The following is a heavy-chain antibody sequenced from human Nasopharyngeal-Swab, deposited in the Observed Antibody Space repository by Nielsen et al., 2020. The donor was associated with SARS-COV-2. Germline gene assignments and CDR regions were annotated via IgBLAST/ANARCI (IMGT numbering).Heavy chain of an antibody. J-gene: IGHJ4*02. V-gene: IGHV4-59*08. CDR3: ARSPGYYFDY. CDR1: GGSISGYY. CDR2: IYYSGST. Sequence: SETLSLTCTVAGGSISGYYWSWIRQPPGKGLEWIGYIYYSGSTNYNPSLESRLTISVDTSKNQFSLKLTSVTAADTAVYYCARSPGYYFDYWGQGTLVTVSS.